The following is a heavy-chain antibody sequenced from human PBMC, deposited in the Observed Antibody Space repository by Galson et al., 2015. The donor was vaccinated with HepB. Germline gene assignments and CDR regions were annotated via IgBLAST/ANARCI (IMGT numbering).Heavy chain of an antibody. Sequence: SETLSLTCTVSGGSISSYYWSWIRQPAGKGLEWIGRIYTSGSTNYNPSLKSRVTMSVDTSKNQFSLKLSSVTAADTAVYYCARDGRYSSGWYVWYFDLWGRGTLVTVSS. D-gene: IGHD6-19*01. CDR2: IYTSGST. V-gene: IGHV4-4*07. J-gene: IGHJ2*01. CDR3: ARDGRYSSGWYVWYFDL. CDR1: GGSISSYY.